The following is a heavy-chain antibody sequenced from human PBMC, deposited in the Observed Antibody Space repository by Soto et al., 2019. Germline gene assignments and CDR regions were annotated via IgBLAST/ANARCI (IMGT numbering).Heavy chain of an antibody. V-gene: IGHV3-15*07. CDR3: TTDFNCGGDCPFDY. D-gene: IGHD2-21*02. CDR2: IKSKTDGGTT. J-gene: IGHJ4*02. Sequence: EVQLVESGGGLVKPGGSLRLSCAASGFTFTNAWMNWVRQAPGKGLEWVGRIKSKTDGGTTDYAAPVKGRFTISRDDSTNTLYLQKNSLKSEDTAVYYCTTDFNCGGDCPFDYWAQGTLVTVSS. CDR1: GFTFTNAW.